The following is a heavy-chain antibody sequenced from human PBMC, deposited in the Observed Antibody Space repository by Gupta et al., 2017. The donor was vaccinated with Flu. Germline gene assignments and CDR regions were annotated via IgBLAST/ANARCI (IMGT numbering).Heavy chain of an antibody. CDR1: GGSFSGYY. J-gene: IGHJ2*01. CDR2: INHSGST. D-gene: IGHD4-23*01. CDR3: ARGSLSNKISPTQKHSNSVRYFDL. Sequence: QVQLQQWGAGLLKPSETLSLTCAVYGGSFSGYYWSWIRQPPGKGLEWIGEINHSGSTNYNPSLKSRVTILVDTSKNQFSLKLSSVTAADTAVYYCARGSLSNKISPTQKHSNSVRYFDLWGRGTLVTVSS. V-gene: IGHV4-34*01.